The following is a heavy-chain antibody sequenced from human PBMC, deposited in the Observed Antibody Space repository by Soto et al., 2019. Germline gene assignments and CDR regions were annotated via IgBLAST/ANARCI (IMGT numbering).Heavy chain of an antibody. CDR1: GFLVNSAS. D-gene: IGHD5-18*01. Sequence: EVQLVESGGGLIPPGGSLRLSCAASGFLVNSASMTWVRQAPGKGLEWLSMLNSAGSTLYAESVKGRFTISRDNSKNRLDRQMNSLRAEDTAMYYGARSGYSFAWGYWGQGTLVIVTS. CDR3: ARSGYSFAWGY. CDR2: LNSAGST. V-gene: IGHV3-53*01. J-gene: IGHJ4*02.